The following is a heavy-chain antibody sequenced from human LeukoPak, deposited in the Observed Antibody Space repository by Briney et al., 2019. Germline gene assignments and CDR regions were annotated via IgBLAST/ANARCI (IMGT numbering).Heavy chain of an antibody. D-gene: IGHD3-9*01. V-gene: IGHV3-23*01. CDR3: AKRWILTGYPQYFDY. CDR1: GFTFSSYA. CDR2: ISGSGGST. Sequence: GGSLRLSCAASGFTFSSYAMSWDRQAPGKGLEWVSAISGSGGSTYYADSVKGRFTISRDNSKNTLYLQMNSLRAEDTAVYYCAKRWILTGYPQYFDYWGQGTLVTVSS. J-gene: IGHJ4*02.